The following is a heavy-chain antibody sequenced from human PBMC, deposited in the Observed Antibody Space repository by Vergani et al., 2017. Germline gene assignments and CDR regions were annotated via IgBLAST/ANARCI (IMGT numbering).Heavy chain of an antibody. J-gene: IGHJ4*02. D-gene: IGHD3-22*01. Sequence: QVQLVQSGAEVKKPGASVKVSCKASGYTFTSYYMHWVRQAPGQGLEWMGIINPSGCSTSYAQKFQGRVTMTRDTSTSTVYMELSSLRSEDTAVYYCAREDDSSGYYDYFDYWGQGTLVTVSS. V-gene: IGHV1-46*01. CDR1: GYTFTSYY. CDR3: AREDDSSGYYDYFDY. CDR2: INPSGCST.